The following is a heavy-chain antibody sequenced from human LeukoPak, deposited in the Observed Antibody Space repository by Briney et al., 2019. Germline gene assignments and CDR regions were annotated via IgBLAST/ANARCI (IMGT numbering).Heavy chain of an antibody. Sequence: GGSLRLSCAASGFTFSSYAMSWVRQAPGKWLEWVSAISGSGGSTYYADSVKGRFTISSDNSKNTLYLQMNSLRAEDTAVYYCAFASGSYLWAFDIWGQGTMVTVSS. CDR1: GFTFSSYA. J-gene: IGHJ3*02. CDR3: AFASGSYLWAFDI. D-gene: IGHD1-26*01. V-gene: IGHV3-23*01. CDR2: ISGSGGST.